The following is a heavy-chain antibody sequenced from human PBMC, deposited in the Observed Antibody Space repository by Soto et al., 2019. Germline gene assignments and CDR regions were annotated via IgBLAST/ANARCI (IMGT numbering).Heavy chain of an antibody. CDR1: GYTFTSYY. V-gene: IGHV1-46*04. D-gene: IGHD6-13*01. CDR3: ASAAAPGSGRRMDV. Sequence: QVQLVQSGAEVKKPGASVKVSCKSSGYTFTSYYIHWVRQAPGQGLEWMGIINPSGGRATYAQTLQGRGAMTSDTSSSTVYMEMGSLISEDMAVYFCASAAAPGSGRRMDVWGQGTTVTVSS. J-gene: IGHJ6*02. CDR2: INPSGGRA.